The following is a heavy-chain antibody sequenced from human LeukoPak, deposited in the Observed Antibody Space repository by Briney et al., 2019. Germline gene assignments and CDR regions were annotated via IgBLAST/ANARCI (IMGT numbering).Heavy chain of an antibody. Sequence: SETLSLTCAVYGGSFSGYYWSWIRQPPGKGLEWIGEINHSGSTNYNPSLKSRVTISVDTSKNQFSLKLSSVTAADTAVYYCARGYYVWGGYRHAFDYWGQGTLVTVSS. CDR3: ARGYYVWGGYRHAFDY. D-gene: IGHD3-16*02. V-gene: IGHV4-34*01. CDR1: GGSFSGYY. CDR2: INHSGST. J-gene: IGHJ4*02.